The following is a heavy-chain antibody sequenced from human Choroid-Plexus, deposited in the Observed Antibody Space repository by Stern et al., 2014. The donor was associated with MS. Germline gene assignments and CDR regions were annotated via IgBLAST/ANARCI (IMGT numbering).Heavy chain of an antibody. CDR2: VSYDGSNK. J-gene: IGHJ5*02. Sequence: VQLVESGGGVVQPGRPLRLSCVASGFTFGSCAIHWGRQAPGKGLERVAGVSYDGSNKYYADSVKGRFTISRDNSQNTLYMQMSSLRPEDTAVYYCAKDRQYLTYFFDHWGQGSLVTVSS. V-gene: IGHV3-30*18. CDR1: GFTFGSCA. CDR3: AKDRQYLTYFFDH. D-gene: IGHD2/OR15-2a*01.